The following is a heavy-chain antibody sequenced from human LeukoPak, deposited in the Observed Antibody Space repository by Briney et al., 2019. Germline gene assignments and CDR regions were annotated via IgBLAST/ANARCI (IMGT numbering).Heavy chain of an antibody. V-gene: IGHV1-69*04. CDR1: GYTFTSYG. Sequence: SVKVSCKASGYTFTSYGISWVRQAPGQGLEWMGRIIPILGIANYAQKFQGRVTITADKSTSTAYMELSSLRSEDTAVYYCARDCTAGGGSCYELGAFDIWGQGTMVTVSS. D-gene: IGHD2-15*01. CDR3: ARDCTAGGGSCYELGAFDI. J-gene: IGHJ3*02. CDR2: IIPILGIA.